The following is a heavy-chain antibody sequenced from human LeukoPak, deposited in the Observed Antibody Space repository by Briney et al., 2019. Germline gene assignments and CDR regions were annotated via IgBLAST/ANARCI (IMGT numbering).Heavy chain of an antibody. CDR1: GFTFSSYA. CDR2: ISGSGGST. Sequence: EGSLRLSCAASGFTFSSYAMSWVRQAPGKGLEWVSAISGSGGSTYYADSVKGRFTISRDNSKNTLYLQMNSLRAEDTAVYYCAKATWDTAMVNYYYYGMDVWGQGTTVTVSS. CDR3: AKATWDTAMVNYYYYGMDV. D-gene: IGHD5-18*01. J-gene: IGHJ6*02. V-gene: IGHV3-23*01.